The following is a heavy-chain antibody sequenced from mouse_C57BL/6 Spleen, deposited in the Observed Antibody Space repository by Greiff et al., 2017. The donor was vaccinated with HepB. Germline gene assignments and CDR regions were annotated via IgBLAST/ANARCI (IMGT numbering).Heavy chain of an antibody. V-gene: IGHV5-17*01. CDR3: ARIDYGNFTAMDY. CDR2: ISSGSSTI. Sequence: EVKVVESGGGLVKPGGSLKLSCAASGFTFSDYGMHWVRQAPEKGLEWVAYISSGSSTIYYADTLKGRFTISRDNAKNTLFMQMTSLRSEDTVMYYCARIDYGNFTAMDYWGQGTSVTVSS. D-gene: IGHD2-1*01. CDR1: GFTFSDYG. J-gene: IGHJ4*01.